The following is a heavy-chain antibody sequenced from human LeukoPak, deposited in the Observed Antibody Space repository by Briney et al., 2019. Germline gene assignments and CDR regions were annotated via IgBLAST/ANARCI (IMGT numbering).Heavy chain of an antibody. CDR3: ARESKGRSKIDY. CDR1: GFTFSGYW. J-gene: IGHJ4*02. V-gene: IGHV3-7*01. CDR2: IKKDRSEK. Sequence: GGSLRLSCAASGFTFSGYWMSWVRQAPGKGLEWVANIKKDRSEKYNVDSVKGRFTISRDNANKSLYLQMNSLRAEDTAVYYCARESKGRSKIDYWGQGTLVTVSS.